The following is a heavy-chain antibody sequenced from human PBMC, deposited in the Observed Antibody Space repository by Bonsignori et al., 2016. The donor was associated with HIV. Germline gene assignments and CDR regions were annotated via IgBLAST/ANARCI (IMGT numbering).Heavy chain of an antibody. D-gene: IGHD4-17*01. J-gene: IGHJ6*03. V-gene: IGHV1-2*02. CDR3: ARDSGTVTTHWPVLYYMDV. CDR2: INPNSGGT. Sequence: WVRQAPGQGLEWMGWINPNSGGTNYAQKFQGRVTMTRDTSISTAYMELSRLRSDDTAVYYCARDSGTVTTHWPVLYYMDVWGKGTTVTVSS.